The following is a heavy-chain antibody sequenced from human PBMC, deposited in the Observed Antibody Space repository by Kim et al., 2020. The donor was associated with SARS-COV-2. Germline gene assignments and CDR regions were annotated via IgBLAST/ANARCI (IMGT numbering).Heavy chain of an antibody. J-gene: IGHJ4*02. CDR1: GYTFTSYA. Sequence: ASVKVSCKASGYTFTSYAMNWVRQAPGQGLEWMGWINTNTGNPTYAQGFTGRFVFSLDTSVSTAYLQISSLKAEDTAVYYCARDRGGILLLLGYGSGSYYSDYWGQGTLVTVSS. CDR2: INTNTGNP. D-gene: IGHD3-10*01. CDR3: ARDRGGILLLLGYGSGSYYSDY. V-gene: IGHV7-4-1*02.